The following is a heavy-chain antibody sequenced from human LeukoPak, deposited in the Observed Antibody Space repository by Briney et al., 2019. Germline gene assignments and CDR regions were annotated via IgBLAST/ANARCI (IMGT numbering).Heavy chain of an antibody. D-gene: IGHD4-17*01. CDR1: GGSISGYY. CDR2: FYYSGST. J-gene: IGHJ3*01. CDR3: ARDGTYGDYATPTF. Sequence: SETLSLTCTVSGGSISGYYWTWFRQPPGKGLEWIGSFYYSGSTYYSPSLKSRVTISVDTSKNQFSLKLSSVTAADTAVYYCARDGTYGDYATPTFWGQGTMVTVSS. V-gene: IGHV4-4*08.